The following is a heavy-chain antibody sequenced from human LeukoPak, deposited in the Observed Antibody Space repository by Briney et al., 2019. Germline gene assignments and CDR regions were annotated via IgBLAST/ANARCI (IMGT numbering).Heavy chain of an antibody. Sequence: GGSLRLSCAASGFTFRSYAMSWVRQAPGKGLEWVSAISSSGGSTYYADSVKGRFTISRDNSKNTLYLQMNSLSAEDTAVYYCAKDWEWFGEFSNWGQGTLVTVSP. J-gene: IGHJ4*02. CDR3: AKDWEWFGEFSN. CDR1: GFTFRSYA. D-gene: IGHD3-10*01. V-gene: IGHV3-23*01. CDR2: ISSSGGST.